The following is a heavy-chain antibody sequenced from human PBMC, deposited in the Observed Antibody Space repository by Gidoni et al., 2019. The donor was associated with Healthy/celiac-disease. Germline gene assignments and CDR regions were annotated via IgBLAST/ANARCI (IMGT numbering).Heavy chain of an antibody. CDR2: IYHSGST. V-gene: IGHV4-38-2*01. CDR1: GYSISSGYY. Sequence: QVQLQESGPGLVTPSETLSLTCPVSGYSISSGYYWGWIRQPTGKGLEWIGSIYHSGSTYYNTSLKSRVTISVDTSKNQFSLKLSSVTAADTAVYYCASGQPRYYYYGMDVWGKGTTVTVSS. CDR3: ASGQPRYYYYGMDV. D-gene: IGHD6-13*01. J-gene: IGHJ6*04.